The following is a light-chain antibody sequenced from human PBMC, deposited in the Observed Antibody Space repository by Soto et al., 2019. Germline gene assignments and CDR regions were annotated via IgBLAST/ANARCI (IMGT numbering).Light chain of an antibody. CDR2: EVS. CDR1: SSDVGGYDY. CDR3: SSYTSSNTPV. V-gene: IGLV2-14*01. Sequence: QPVLTQPASVSGSPGQSITIYCTGTSSDVGGYDYVSWYQQHPGRAPKLLIFEVSNRPSGVSNRFSGSKSGNTASLTISGLQAEDEADYYCSSYTSSNTPVFGGGTQLTVL. J-gene: IGLJ2*01.